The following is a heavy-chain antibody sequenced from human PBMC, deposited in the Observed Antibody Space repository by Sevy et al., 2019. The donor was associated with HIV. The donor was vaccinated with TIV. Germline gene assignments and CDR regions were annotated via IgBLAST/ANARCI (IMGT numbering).Heavy chain of an antibody. CDR3: ARGEGMQWLAQTLNAFDI. V-gene: IGHV3-48*02. CDR2: ISSSSSTI. J-gene: IGHJ3*02. Sequence: GGSLRLSCAASGFTFSSYSMNWVRQAPGKGLEWVSYISSSSSTIYYADSVKGRFTISRDNAKNSLYLQMNSLRDEDTAVYYCARGEGMQWLAQTLNAFDIWGQGTMVTVSS. D-gene: IGHD6-19*01. CDR1: GFTFSSYS.